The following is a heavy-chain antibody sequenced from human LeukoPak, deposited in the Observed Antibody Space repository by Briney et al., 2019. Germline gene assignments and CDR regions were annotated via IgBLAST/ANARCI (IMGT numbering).Heavy chain of an antibody. CDR1: GYTFTGYY. D-gene: IGHD3-3*01. CDR3: ARDSKGDYDFWSGYPPATYYDYYGMDV. J-gene: IGHJ6*02. V-gene: IGHV1-2*02. Sequence: ASVKVSCKASGYTFTGYYMHWVRQAPGQGLEWMGWIYPNSGGTNYAQGFRGRVTMPRDTSSSTAYMELSRLTSDDTAVYYCARDSKGDYDFWSGYPPATYYDYYGMDVWGQGTTVTVSS. CDR2: IYPNSGGT.